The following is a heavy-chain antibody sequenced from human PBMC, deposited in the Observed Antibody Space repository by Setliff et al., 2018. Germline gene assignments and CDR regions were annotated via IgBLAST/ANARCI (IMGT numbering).Heavy chain of an antibody. CDR3: ALEYSNSSPTVYYYMDV. D-gene: IGHD6-6*01. Sequence: SVKVSCKASGYTFTSYAISWVRQAPGQGLEWMGGTTPIFTTANYAQKFQGRVTITADKSTSTAYMELSRLTSEDTAVYYCALEYSNSSPTVYYYMDVWGKGTTVTVSS. J-gene: IGHJ6*03. V-gene: IGHV1-69*06. CDR1: GYTFTSYA. CDR2: TTPIFTTA.